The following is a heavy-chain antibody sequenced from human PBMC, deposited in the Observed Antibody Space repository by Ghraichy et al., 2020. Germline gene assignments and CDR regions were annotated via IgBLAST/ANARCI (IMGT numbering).Heavy chain of an antibody. CDR1: GFIFRNYA. CDR3: ARVGRGYSYDQGFDY. V-gene: IGHV3-30-3*01. J-gene: IGHJ4*02. Sequence: LSLTCAASGFIFRNYAMHWVRQAPGKGLEWVALISHDGNNKYYTDSVKGRFTISRDDSTDTLYLQMNSLRTEDTALYSCARVGRGYSYDQGFDYWGQGTLVTVSS. D-gene: IGHD5-12*01. CDR2: ISHDGNNK.